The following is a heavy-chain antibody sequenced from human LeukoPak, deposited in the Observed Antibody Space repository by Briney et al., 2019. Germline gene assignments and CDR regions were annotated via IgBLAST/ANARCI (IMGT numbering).Heavy chain of an antibody. D-gene: IGHD3-22*01. V-gene: IGHV1-69*13. CDR1: GGTFSSYA. CDR3: VGPDYYESSGYRPHEKYFQQ. CDR2: IIPIFGTA. J-gene: IGHJ1*01. Sequence: ASVKVSCKASGGTFSSYAICWVRQAPGQGLEWMGGIIPIFGTANYAQKFQGRVTITADESTSTVYMELSSLRSEDTAVYYCVGPDYYESSGYRPHEKYFQQWGQGTLVTVSS.